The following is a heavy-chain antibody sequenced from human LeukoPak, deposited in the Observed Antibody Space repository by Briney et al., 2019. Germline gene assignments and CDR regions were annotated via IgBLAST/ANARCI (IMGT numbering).Heavy chain of an antibody. D-gene: IGHD6-19*01. Sequence: GGSLRLSCTASGFTFSSYAMSWVRQAPGKGLQWVSGFSGSGESAYYADSVKGRLTISRDSSKTTLYLQMNSLRAEDTAIYYCAKDEGTGWGAFDYWGQGILVTVSS. CDR2: FSGSGESA. V-gene: IGHV3-23*01. J-gene: IGHJ4*02. CDR3: AKDEGTGWGAFDY. CDR1: GFTFSSYA.